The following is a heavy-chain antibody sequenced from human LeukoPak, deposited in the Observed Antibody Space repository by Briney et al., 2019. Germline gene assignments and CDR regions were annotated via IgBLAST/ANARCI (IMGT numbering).Heavy chain of an antibody. D-gene: IGHD5-18*01. J-gene: IGHJ4*02. CDR1: GRSISSSSYY. CDR3: ARKTWIQLWLN. V-gene: IGHV4-39*01. CDR2: MYYSGST. Sequence: KPSETLSLTCTVSGRSISSSSYYWGWIRQPPGKGREWNGWMYYSGSTYYNPSLKSRLTISVDTSKNQFSLKLRFVTGADTAVYYCARKTWIQLWLNWGQGTLVTVSS.